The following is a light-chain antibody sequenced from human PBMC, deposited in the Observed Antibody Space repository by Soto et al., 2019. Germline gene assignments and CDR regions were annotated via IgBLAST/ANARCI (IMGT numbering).Light chain of an antibody. CDR2: NTD. Sequence: QSVLTQSPSASGTPGQRVTISCSGGSSNIGTNSVNWYQLLPGTAPRLLIYNTDQRPSGVPDRFSGSKSGTSASLAISGLQSDDEADYFCAAWDDSLHVIFGGGTKLTVL. CDR1: SSNIGTNS. J-gene: IGLJ2*01. V-gene: IGLV1-44*01. CDR3: AAWDDSLHVI.